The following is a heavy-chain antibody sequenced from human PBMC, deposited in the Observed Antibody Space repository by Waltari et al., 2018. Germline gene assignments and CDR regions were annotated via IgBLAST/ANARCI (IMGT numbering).Heavy chain of an antibody. J-gene: IGHJ6*03. D-gene: IGHD3-10*01. Sequence: QVQLQQWGAGLLKPSETLSLTCAVYGGSFSGYYWSWIRQPPGKGLEWIGEINHSGSTNQNPSLKSRVTISVDTSKNQFSLKLSSVTAADTAVYYCARGSGQNYYYYYMDVWGKGTTVTISS. CDR2: INHSGST. V-gene: IGHV4-34*01. CDR3: ARGSGQNYYYYYMDV. CDR1: GGSFSGYY.